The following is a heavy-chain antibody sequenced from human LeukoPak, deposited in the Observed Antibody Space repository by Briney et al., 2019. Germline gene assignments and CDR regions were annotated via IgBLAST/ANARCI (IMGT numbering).Heavy chain of an antibody. D-gene: IGHD2-15*01. V-gene: IGHV3-23*01. Sequence: GGSLRLSCAASGFTFSSYAMNWVRQAPGKGLEWVSSMSGSGGSTYYADSVKGRFTISRDNFKNTLYLQINSLRAEDTAVYYCAKGNGDSCYSVYGFWGQGIQVTVSS. CDR1: GFTFSSYA. J-gene: IGHJ4*02. CDR3: AKGNGDSCYSVYGF. CDR2: MSGSGGST.